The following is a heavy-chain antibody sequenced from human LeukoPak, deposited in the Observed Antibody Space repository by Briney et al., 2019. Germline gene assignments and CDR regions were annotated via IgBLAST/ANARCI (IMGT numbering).Heavy chain of an antibody. CDR1: GYSFTSYW. D-gene: IGHD6-13*01. J-gene: IGHJ4*02. V-gene: IGHV5-51*01. CDR2: IYPGDSDT. Sequence: GESLKISCKGSGYSFTSYWIGWVRQMPGKGLEWVGIIYPGDSDTRYSPSFQGQVTISADKSISTAYLQWSSLNASDTAMYYCARHTMYSSSWSLTYYFDYWGQGTLVTVSS. CDR3: ARHTMYSSSWSLTYYFDY.